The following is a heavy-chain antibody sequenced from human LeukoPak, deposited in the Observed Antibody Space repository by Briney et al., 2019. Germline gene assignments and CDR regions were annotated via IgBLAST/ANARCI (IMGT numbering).Heavy chain of an antibody. CDR3: ATAPYGSGSYTGFDP. V-gene: IGHV1-24*01. J-gene: IGHJ5*02. Sequence: GASVKVSCKVSGYTLTELSMHWVRQAPGKGLEWMGGFDPEDGETIYAQKFRGRVTMTEDTSTDTAYMELSSLRSEDTAVYYCATAPYGSGSYTGFDPWGQGTLVTVSS. D-gene: IGHD3-10*01. CDR1: GYTLTELS. CDR2: FDPEDGET.